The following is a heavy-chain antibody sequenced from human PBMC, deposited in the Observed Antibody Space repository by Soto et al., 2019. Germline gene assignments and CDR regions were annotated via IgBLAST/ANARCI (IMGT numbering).Heavy chain of an antibody. J-gene: IGHJ6*02. D-gene: IGHD5-18*01. CDR3: AKGDTTMITDYYAMDV. CDR1: GFTFSNAW. CDR2: IKKRADGGTA. Sequence: EVQLVESGGGLVQPGGSLRLSCAASGFTFSNAWMNWVRQAPGKGLEWIGRIKKRADGGTADHATPVKGRFTISRDDSKNTLYLQMKSLRAEDTALYYCAKGDTTMITDYYAMDVWGQGTTVTVSS. V-gene: IGHV3-15*01.